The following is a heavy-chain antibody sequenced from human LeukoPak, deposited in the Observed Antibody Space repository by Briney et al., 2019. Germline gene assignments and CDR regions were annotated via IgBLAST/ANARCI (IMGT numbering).Heavy chain of an antibody. Sequence: GGSLRLSCAASGFTFSYYWMSWVRQAPGKGLEWVANIMQDGSETYYVDSVKGRFTISKDNAKNSLYLQMNSLRAEDTALYHCARNNGMDVWGQGTTVIVSS. J-gene: IGHJ6*02. CDR3: ARNNGMDV. CDR2: IMQDGSET. CDR1: GFTFSYYW. V-gene: IGHV3-7*03.